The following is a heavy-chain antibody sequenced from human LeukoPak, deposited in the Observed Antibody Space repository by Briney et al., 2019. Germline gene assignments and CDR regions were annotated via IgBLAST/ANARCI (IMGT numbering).Heavy chain of an antibody. CDR2: IYSGGGK. CDR1: GFTVSSNY. J-gene: IGHJ4*02. Sequence: PGGSLRLSCAASGFTVSSNYVSWVRQAPGKGLEWVSVIYSGGGKYYADSVKGRFTISRDNSKNTLYLQMNSLRAEDTAVYYCAKESPYRAPTRTYYFDYWGQGTLVTVSS. D-gene: IGHD1-14*01. V-gene: IGHV3-53*01. CDR3: AKESPYRAPTRTYYFDY.